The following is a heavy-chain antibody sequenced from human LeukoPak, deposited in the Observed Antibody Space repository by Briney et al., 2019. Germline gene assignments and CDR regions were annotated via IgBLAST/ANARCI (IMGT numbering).Heavy chain of an antibody. CDR3: ATEGIAAAGTFDY. V-gene: IGHV1-24*01. Sequence: ASVKVSCKVSGYTLTELSMHWVRQAPGKGLEWMGGFDPEDGETIYAHKFQGRVTMTEDTSTDTAYMELSSPRSEDTAVYYCATEGIAAAGTFDYWGQGTLVTVSS. CDR2: FDPEDGET. J-gene: IGHJ4*02. CDR1: GYTLTELS. D-gene: IGHD6-13*01.